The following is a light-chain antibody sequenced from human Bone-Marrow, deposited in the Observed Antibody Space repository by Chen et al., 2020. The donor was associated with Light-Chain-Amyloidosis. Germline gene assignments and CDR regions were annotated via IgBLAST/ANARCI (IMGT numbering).Light chain of an antibody. CDR1: GLPXQY. V-gene: IGLV3-25*03. J-gene: IGLJ2*01. Sequence: SYELTQXPSVSVSPGQTAXXSCSGNGLPXQYAYWYQQEXGQAPVLVIYNDSERPSGIPERFSGSSSGTTVTXTISGVXAEDEADYYXQSADXTDTLYVLFGGGTKLTVL. CDR3: QSADXTDTLYVL. CDR2: NDS.